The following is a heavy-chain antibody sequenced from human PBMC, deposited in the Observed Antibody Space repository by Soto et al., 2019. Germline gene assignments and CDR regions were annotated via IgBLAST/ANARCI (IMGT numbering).Heavy chain of an antibody. CDR3: ARDLHSGGKYGYCDI. Sequence: APGQGLEWMGWINSFSGDTNYPQKLQGRLTMTTDTSTNTVYMELRNLRSDDTAVYYCARDLHSGGKYGYCDIWGRGNLVTVSS. D-gene: IGHD2-15*01. V-gene: IGHV1-18*01. J-gene: IGHJ2*01. CDR2: INSFSGDT.